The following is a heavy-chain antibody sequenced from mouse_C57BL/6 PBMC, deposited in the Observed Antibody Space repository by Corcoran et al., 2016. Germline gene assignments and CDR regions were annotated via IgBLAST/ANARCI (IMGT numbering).Heavy chain of an antibody. V-gene: IGHV9-3*01. D-gene: IGHD1-1*01. J-gene: IGHJ3*01. Sequence: QIQLVQSGPELKKPGETVKISCKASGYTFTTYGMSWVKQAPGKGLKWMGWINTYSGVPTYADDFKGRFAFSLETSASTAYLQINNLKNEDTATYFCARNYYGRSYVAYWGQGTLVTVSA. CDR1: GYTFTTYG. CDR2: INTYSGVP. CDR3: ARNYYGRSYVAY.